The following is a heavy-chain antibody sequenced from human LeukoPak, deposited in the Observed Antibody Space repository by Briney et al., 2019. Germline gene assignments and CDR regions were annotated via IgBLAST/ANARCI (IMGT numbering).Heavy chain of an antibody. V-gene: IGHV3-30*04. CDR1: GFAFSSYA. CDR3: AKERYDSSGGYFDY. J-gene: IGHJ4*02. Sequence: GGSLRLSCAASGFAFSSYAMHWVRQAPGKGLEGVAVMSYDGSNKYYAGSVKGRFTISRDNSKNTLYLQMNSLRAEDTAVYYCAKERYDSSGGYFDYWGQGTLVTVSS. CDR2: MSYDGSNK. D-gene: IGHD3-22*01.